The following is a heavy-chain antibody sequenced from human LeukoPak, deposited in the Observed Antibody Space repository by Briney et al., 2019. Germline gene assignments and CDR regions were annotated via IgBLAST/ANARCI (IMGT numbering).Heavy chain of an antibody. CDR3: ARVNVCPRCHFDY. CDR1: GFTFSSYW. CDR2: ISTDGSSA. J-gene: IGHJ4*02. Sequence: GGSLRLSCAASGFTFSSYWVHWVRQAPGKGLVWVSRISTDGSSAIYADSVKGRFTISRDNAKNTLYLQMNSLRAEDTAVYYCARVNVCPRCHFDYWGQGTLVTVCS. V-gene: IGHV3-74*01. D-gene: IGHD3-16*01.